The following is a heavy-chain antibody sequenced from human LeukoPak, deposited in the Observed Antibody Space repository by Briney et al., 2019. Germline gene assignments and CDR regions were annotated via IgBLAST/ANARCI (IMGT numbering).Heavy chain of an antibody. CDR3: ARAGITMIVVASPGGYYFDY. Sequence: GGSLRLSCAASGFTFSSYAMHWVRQAPGKGLEWVAVISYDGSNKYYADSVKGRFTISRDNSKNTLYLQMNSLRAEDTAVYYCARAGITMIVVASPGGYYFDYWGQGTLVTVSS. CDR2: ISYDGSNK. CDR1: GFTFSSYA. V-gene: IGHV3-30*04. D-gene: IGHD3-22*01. J-gene: IGHJ4*02.